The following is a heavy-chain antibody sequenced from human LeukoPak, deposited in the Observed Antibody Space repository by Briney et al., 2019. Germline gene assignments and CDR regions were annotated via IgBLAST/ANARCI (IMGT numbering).Heavy chain of an antibody. CDR1: GGSFSGYY. V-gene: IGHV4-34*01. Sequence: PSETLSLACAVYGGSFSGYYWSWIRQPPGKGMEWIGEINHSGSTNYNPSLKSRVTISVDTSKNQFSLKLSSVTAADTAVYYCARMVGDGYNWPPEAFDIWGQGTMVTVSS. D-gene: IGHD5-24*01. CDR3: ARMVGDGYNWPPEAFDI. J-gene: IGHJ3*02. CDR2: INHSGST.